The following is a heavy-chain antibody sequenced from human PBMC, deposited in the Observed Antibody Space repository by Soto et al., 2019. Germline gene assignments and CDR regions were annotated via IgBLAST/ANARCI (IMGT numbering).Heavy chain of an antibody. CDR2: INAGNGNT. V-gene: IGHV1-3*01. J-gene: IGHJ6*03. CDR3: AAVRRYCSGGSCYSRDYYYMDV. CDR1: GYTFTSYA. D-gene: IGHD2-15*01. Sequence: ASVKVSCKASGYTFTSYAMHWVRQAPGQRLEWMGWINAGNGNTKYSQKFQGRVTITRDTSASTAYMELSSLRSEDTAVYYCAAVRRYCSGGSCYSRDYYYMDVWGKGNTVTVSS.